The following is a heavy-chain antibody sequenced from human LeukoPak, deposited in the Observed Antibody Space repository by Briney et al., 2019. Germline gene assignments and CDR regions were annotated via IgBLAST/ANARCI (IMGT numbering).Heavy chain of an antibody. CDR2: IYTSGST. Sequence: SETLSLTCTVSGGSISSHYWSWIRQPAGKGLEWIGRIYTSGSTNYNPSLKSRVTMSVDTSKNQFSLKLSSVTAADTAVYYCARQIYYDSSGPYNWFDPWGQGTLVTVSS. D-gene: IGHD3-22*01. V-gene: IGHV4-4*07. CDR3: ARQIYYDSSGPYNWFDP. J-gene: IGHJ5*02. CDR1: GGSISSHY.